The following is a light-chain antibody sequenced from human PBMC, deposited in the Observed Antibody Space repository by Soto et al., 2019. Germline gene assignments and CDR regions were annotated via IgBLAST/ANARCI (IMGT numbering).Light chain of an antibody. V-gene: IGKV1-39*01. CDR3: QQSYSTPPLT. CDR2: TAS. J-gene: IGKJ5*01. CDR1: QSISSY. Sequence: DIQMTQSPSSLSSSVGDIFTITCRSSQSISSYLNWHQQKPGKAPKLLIYTASSLQSGVPSRFSGSGSGTDFTLTISSLQPEDFATYYCQQSYSTPPLTFGPGTRLEIK.